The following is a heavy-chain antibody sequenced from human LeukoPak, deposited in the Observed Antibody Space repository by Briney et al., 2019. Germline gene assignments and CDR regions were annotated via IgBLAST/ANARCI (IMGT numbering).Heavy chain of an antibody. V-gene: IGHV4-30-4*02. J-gene: IGHJ5*02. CDR2: IYYSGST. Sequence: SETLSPTCTVSGGSISSGDYYWSWIRQPPGKGLEWIGYIYYSGSTYYNPSLKSRVTISVDTSKNQFSLKLSSVTAADTAVYYCARARNYDFWSGYLFDPWGQGTLVTVSS. CDR1: GGSISSGDYY. D-gene: IGHD3-3*01. CDR3: ARARNYDFWSGYLFDP.